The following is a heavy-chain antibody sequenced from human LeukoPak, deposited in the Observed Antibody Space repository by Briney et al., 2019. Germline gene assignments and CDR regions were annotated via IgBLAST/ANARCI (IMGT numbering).Heavy chain of an antibody. Sequence: GGSLRLSCAASGFTFSSYSMNWVRQAPGKGLEWVSSISSSSSYIYYADSVKGRFTISRDNAKNSLYLQMNSLRAEDTAVYYCARDFPGSPRNPYFDYWSQGTLVTVSS. CDR1: GFTFSSYS. CDR3: ARDFPGSPRNPYFDY. D-gene: IGHD3-10*01. V-gene: IGHV3-21*01. CDR2: ISSSSSYI. J-gene: IGHJ4*02.